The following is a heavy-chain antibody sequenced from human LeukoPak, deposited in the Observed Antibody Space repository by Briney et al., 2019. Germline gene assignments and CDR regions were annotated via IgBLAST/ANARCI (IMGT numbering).Heavy chain of an antibody. J-gene: IGHJ4*02. CDR3: ARGGDSSSYY. CDR2: INHSGST. V-gene: IGHV4-34*01. CDR1: GFTFSNYA. D-gene: IGHD6-13*01. Sequence: PGGSLRLSCAASGFTFSNYAMYWIRQPPGKGLEWIGEINHSGSTNYNPSLKSRVTISVDTSKNQFSLKLSSVTAADTAVYYCARGGDSSSYYWGQGTLVTVSS.